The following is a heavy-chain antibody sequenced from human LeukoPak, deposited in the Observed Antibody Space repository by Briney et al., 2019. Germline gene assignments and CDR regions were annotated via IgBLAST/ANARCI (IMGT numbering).Heavy chain of an antibody. D-gene: IGHD1-26*01. V-gene: IGHV3-30*18. Sequence: GGSLRLSCAASGFTFSSYGMHWVRQAPGKGLEWVAVISYDGSNKYYADSVKGRFTISRDNSKNTLYLQMNSLRAEDTAVYYCAKERSLGAIHQGWFDPWGQGTLVTVSS. CDR3: AKERSLGAIHQGWFDP. CDR1: GFTFSSYG. J-gene: IGHJ5*02. CDR2: ISYDGSNK.